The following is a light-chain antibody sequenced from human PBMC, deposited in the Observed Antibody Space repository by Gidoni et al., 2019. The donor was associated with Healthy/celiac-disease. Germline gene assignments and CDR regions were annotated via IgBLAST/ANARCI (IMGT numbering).Light chain of an antibody. J-gene: IGKJ3*01. V-gene: IGKV1-33*01. Sequence: SSLSASVGDRVTITCQASQDISNYLNWYQQKPGKAPKLLIYNASNLETGVPSRFSGSGSGTDFTFTISSLQPEDIATYYCQQYDNLRRFTFGPGTKVDIK. CDR2: NAS. CDR3: QQYDNLRRFT. CDR1: QDISNY.